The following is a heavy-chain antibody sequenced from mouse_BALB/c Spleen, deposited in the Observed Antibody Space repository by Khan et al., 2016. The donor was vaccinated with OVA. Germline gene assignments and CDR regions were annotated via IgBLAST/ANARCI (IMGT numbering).Heavy chain of an antibody. CDR3: GRSGYGSFAY. V-gene: IGHV1S29*02. D-gene: IGHD1-2*01. CDR1: GYTFTDYI. J-gene: IGHJ3*01. Sequence: VQLQQSGPEQVKPGASVRVSCRATGYTFTDYIMDWVKQSHGESLEWIGYIYPHNGDTGYNQKFKTKVTLTADTSSSTASMELRSLTSEDSAVYYCGRSGYGSFAYWGQGTLVTVSA. CDR2: IYPHNGDT.